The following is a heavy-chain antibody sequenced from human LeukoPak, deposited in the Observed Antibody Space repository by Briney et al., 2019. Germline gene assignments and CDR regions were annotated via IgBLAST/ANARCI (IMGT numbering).Heavy chain of an antibody. CDR3: ARADTSGYDSY. CDR2: IRGKPSGDTT. D-gene: IGHD5-12*01. Sequence: GGSLTLSCAVSGFTFSDHKMDWVRQAPGRGLEWVGRIRGKPSGDTTKYAASVKGRFTVSRDDSKNSLYLEMSSLKTEDTAVYYCARADTSGYDSYWGQGTLVTASS. V-gene: IGHV3-72*01. J-gene: IGHJ4*02. CDR1: GFTFSDHK.